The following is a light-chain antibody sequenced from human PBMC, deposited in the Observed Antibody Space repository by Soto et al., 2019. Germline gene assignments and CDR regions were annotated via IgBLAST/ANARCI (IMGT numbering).Light chain of an antibody. J-gene: IGKJ3*01. CDR2: GAS. V-gene: IGKV3D-7*01. Sequence: PGERVTLSCRASQSVSSSYLTWYQQKPGQAPRLLIYGASTRATSIPARFSGSGSGTDFTLTISSLQPEDFAVYYCQQDYHLPFGHGTKVDLK. CDR3: QQDYHLP. CDR1: QSVSSSY.